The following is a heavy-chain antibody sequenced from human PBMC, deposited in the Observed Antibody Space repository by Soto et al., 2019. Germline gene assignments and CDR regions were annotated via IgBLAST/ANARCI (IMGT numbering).Heavy chain of an antibody. CDR3: AREPATAKPEGVDF. D-gene: IGHD1-1*01. Sequence: SGGVSCKSSGYTFTGYYIHCVRQAPGQGLEWMGWINPNSGGTKYAPKFQGGVTMTRDTSITTAYMELSRLRSGDTAVYYCAREPATAKPEGVDFWGQGTLVTVSS. CDR2: INPNSGGT. V-gene: IGHV1-2*02. CDR1: GYTFTGYY. J-gene: IGHJ4*02.